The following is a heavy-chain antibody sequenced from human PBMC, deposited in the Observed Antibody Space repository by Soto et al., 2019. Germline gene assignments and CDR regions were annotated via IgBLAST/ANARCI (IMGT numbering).Heavy chain of an antibody. J-gene: IGHJ3*02. CDR1: GGSINSDY. D-gene: IGHD2-2*01. CDR3: ARLHLPDLQGAFDI. V-gene: IGHV4-4*07. Sequence: QVQLQESGPGLVKPSETLSLTCSVSGGSINSDYWTWIRQSAGKGLEWIGRISTSGRTTYNPSLKSPLTTSMDTSGNQLDLTLISVAGAGAALCCYARLHLPDLQGAFDILGEGTMFTASS. CDR2: ISTSGRT.